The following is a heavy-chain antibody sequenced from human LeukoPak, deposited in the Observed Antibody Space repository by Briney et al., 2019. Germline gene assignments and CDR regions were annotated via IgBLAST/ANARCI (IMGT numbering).Heavy chain of an antibody. V-gene: IGHV3-13*01. D-gene: IGHD4-17*01. J-gene: IGHJ6*02. CDR3: AREPSVTTTTYYYGMDV. Sequence: GGSLRLSCAASGFTFSSYAMHWVRQATGKGLEWVSAIGTAGDTYYPGSVKGRFTISRENAKNSLYLQMNSLRAEDTAVYYCAREPSVTTTTYYYGMDVWGQGTTVTVSS. CDR1: GFTFSSYA. CDR2: IGTAGDT.